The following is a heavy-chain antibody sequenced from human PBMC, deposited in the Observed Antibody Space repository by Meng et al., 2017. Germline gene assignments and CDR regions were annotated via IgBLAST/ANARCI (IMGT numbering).Heavy chain of an antibody. CDR1: GGSVSSGSYY. CDR3: ARGLPPYYDSMRGNFDY. Sequence: ESLKISCTVSGGSVSSGSYYWSWIRQPPGKGLEWIGYIYYSGSTNYNPSLKSRVTISVDTSKNQFSLKLSSVTAADTAVYYCARGLPPYYDSMRGNFDYWGQGTLVTVSS. V-gene: IGHV4-61*01. J-gene: IGHJ4*02. CDR2: IYYSGST. D-gene: IGHD3-22*01.